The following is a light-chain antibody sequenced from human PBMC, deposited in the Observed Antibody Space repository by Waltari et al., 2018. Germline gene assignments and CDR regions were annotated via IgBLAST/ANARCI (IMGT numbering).Light chain of an antibody. V-gene: IGKV3-20*01. CDR3: QKYVSLPAT. J-gene: IGKJ1*01. CDR2: DAS. CDR1: QSVNKY. Sequence: EMVLTQSPGTLSLSPVERATLSCRASQSVNKYLAWYQQKPGQAPRLLIYDASTRATGIPDRFSGSGAGTDFSLTISRLEPEDVAVYYCQKYVSLPATFGQGTKVEIK.